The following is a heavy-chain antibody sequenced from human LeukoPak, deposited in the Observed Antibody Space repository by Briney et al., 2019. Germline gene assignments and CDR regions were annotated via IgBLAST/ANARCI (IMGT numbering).Heavy chain of an antibody. CDR2: IYHSGST. D-gene: IGHD5-12*01. J-gene: IGHJ6*02. V-gene: IGHV4-59*01. CDR3: ARGYSGYDLFYYYYYGMDV. Sequence: SETLSLTCTVSGGSISTYYWNWIRQPPGKGLEWIGYIYHSGSTNYNPSLQSRVTISVDTSKNQFSLNLNSVTAADTAVYYCARGYSGYDLFYYYYYGMDVWGQGTTVTVSS. CDR1: GGSISTYY.